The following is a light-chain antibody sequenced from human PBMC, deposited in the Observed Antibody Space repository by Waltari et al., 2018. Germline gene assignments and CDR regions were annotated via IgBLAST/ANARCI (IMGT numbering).Light chain of an antibody. J-gene: IGLJ3*02. Sequence: QSALTQPASVSGSPGQSITISCTGTSSDVGSYNLVSWYQQHPGKAPKLMIYEGSKRPSGVSNRFSGSKSGNTASLTISGLQAEDEADYYCCSYAGSSPQAFGGGTKLTVL. CDR2: EGS. CDR1: SSDVGSYNL. CDR3: CSYAGSSPQA. V-gene: IGLV2-23*01.